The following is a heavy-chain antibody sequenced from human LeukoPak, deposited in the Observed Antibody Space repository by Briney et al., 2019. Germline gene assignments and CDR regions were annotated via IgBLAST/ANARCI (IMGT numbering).Heavy chain of an antibody. CDR2: ISYDGSNK. D-gene: IGHD4-23*01. CDR3: ASPFGGRAEYFQH. CDR1: GFTFSSYA. V-gene: IGHV3-30*04. Sequence: PGGSLRLSCAASGFTFSSYAMHWVRQAPGKGLEWVAVISYDGSNKYYADSVKGRFTISRDDSKNTLYLQMNSLRAEDTAVYYCASPFGGRAEYFQHWGQGTLVTVSS. J-gene: IGHJ1*01.